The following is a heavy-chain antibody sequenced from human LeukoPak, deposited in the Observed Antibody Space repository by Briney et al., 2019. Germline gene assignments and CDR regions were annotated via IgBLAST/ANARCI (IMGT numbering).Heavy chain of an antibody. J-gene: IGHJ1*01. V-gene: IGHV4-59*08. CDR3: ARETDLAGTTVTTGYFQH. Sequence: PSETLSLTCTVSGGSITNYYWTWIRQPPGKGLEWIGYIHYSGSTNYNPSLKSRVTISVDTSKNQFSLKLSSVTAADTAVYYCARETDLAGTTVTTGYFQHWGQGTLVTVSS. D-gene: IGHD4-17*01. CDR2: IHYSGST. CDR1: GGSITNYY.